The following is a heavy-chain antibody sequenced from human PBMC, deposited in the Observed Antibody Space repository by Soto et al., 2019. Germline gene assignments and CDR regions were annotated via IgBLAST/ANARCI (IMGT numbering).Heavy chain of an antibody. D-gene: IGHD1-1*01. CDR1: GFTFSSYA. CDR3: AKGRGQNWNFDY. V-gene: IGHV3-23*01. CDR2: ISHSGGTA. Sequence: EVQLLESGGGSEQPGGSLRLSCAASGFTFSSYAMHWVRRPPGKGLEWVSSISHSGGTAYYADSVKGRFSISRDSLVNTLYLQMNSLRAEDTAVYYCAKGRGQNWNFDYWGQGTLVTVSP. J-gene: IGHJ4*02.